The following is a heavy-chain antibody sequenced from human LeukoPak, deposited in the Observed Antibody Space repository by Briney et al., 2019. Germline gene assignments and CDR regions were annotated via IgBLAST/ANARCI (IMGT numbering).Heavy chain of an antibody. CDR3: ARGFSGLGVTNDY. CDR2: VYASGSN. J-gene: IGHJ4*02. CDR1: GGSISGGNYY. Sequence: KASETLSLTCTVSGGSISGGNYYWSWNRQPAGKGLEWIGRVYASGSNNYNPSFQSRATISLDTSKNLFSLRLTSVTAADTAVYYCARGFSGLGVTNDYWGQGTLVTVSS. V-gene: IGHV4-61*02. D-gene: IGHD1-26*01.